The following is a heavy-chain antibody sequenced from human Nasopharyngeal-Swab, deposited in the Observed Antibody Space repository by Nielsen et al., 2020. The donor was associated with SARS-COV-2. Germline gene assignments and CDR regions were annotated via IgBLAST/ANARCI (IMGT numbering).Heavy chain of an antibody. J-gene: IGHJ6*03. D-gene: IGHD2-2*01. Sequence: GGSLRLSCAASGFTFTSYSMNWVRQAQGKGMEWVSYISSSSSTIYYADSVKGRFTISRDNAKNSLYLQMNSLRAEDTAVYYCAGYCSSTSCSRSYYYYYMDVWGKGTTVTVSS. CDR3: AGYCSSTSCSRSYYYYYMDV. CDR1: GFTFTSYS. V-gene: IGHV3-48*04. CDR2: ISSSSSTI.